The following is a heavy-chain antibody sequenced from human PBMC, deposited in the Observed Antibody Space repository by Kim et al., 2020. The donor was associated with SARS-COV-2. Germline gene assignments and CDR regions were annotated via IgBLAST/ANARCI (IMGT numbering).Heavy chain of an antibody. CDR3: ARGGGPVRGVPKGTFDY. CDR2: INPNSGGT. V-gene: IGHV1-2*02. J-gene: IGHJ4*02. D-gene: IGHD3-10*01. Sequence: ASVKVSCKASGYTFTGYYMHWVRQAPGQGLEWMGWINPNSGGTNYAQKFQGRVTMTRDTSISTAYMELSMLRSDDTAVYYCARGGGPVRGVPKGTFDYWGQGTLVTVSS. CDR1: GYTFTGYY.